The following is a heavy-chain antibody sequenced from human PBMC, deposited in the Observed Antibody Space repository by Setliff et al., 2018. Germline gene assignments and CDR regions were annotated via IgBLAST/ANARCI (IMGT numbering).Heavy chain of an antibody. CDR3: AREFTRYYNFWSAHRYYMDV. V-gene: IGHV1-3*01. J-gene: IGHJ6*03. CDR2: INAGNGNT. CDR1: GYTFTSYA. Sequence: ASVKVSCKASGYTFTSYAMHWVRQAPGQRLEWMGWINAGNGNTKYSQKFQGRVTITRDTSASTAYMELSSLRSKDTAVYYCAREFTRYYNFWSAHRYYMDVWGKGTTVTVS. D-gene: IGHD3-3*01.